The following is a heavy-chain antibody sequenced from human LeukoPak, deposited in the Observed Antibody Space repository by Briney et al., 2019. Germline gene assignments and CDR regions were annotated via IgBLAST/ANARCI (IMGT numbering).Heavy chain of an antibody. V-gene: IGHV3-74*01. J-gene: IGHJ3*02. D-gene: IGHD6-13*01. CDR2: ITSDGSST. CDR3: AKASGSSWYSDAFDI. CDR1: GFTFSSYW. Sequence: GGSLRLSCAASGFTFSSYWMHWVRQAPGKGLVWVSRITSDGSSTSYADSVKGRFTISRDNAKNTLYLQMNSLRADDTAVYYCAKASGSSWYSDAFDIWGQGTMVTVSS.